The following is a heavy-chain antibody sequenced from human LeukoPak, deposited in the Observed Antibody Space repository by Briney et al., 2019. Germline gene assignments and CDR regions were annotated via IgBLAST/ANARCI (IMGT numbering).Heavy chain of an antibody. CDR1: EYIFTDYY. CDR3: ARGGDNYDILTQ. J-gene: IGHJ4*02. CDR2: INHHSGGT. Sequence: ASMKVSCKASEYIFTDYYIHWVRQAPGQGLEWMGWINHHSGGTNYAQKFQDRVTMTGDTSISTASMELSRLISDDTAIYYCARGGDNYDILTQWGQGTLVTVSS. D-gene: IGHD3-9*01. V-gene: IGHV1-2*02.